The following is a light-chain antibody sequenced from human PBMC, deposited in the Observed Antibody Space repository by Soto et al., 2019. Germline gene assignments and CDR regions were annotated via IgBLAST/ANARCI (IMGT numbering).Light chain of an antibody. CDR3: QQYNSYSWT. CDR1: QSISSW. CDR2: DAS. Sequence: DIQMTQSPSTLSASVGDRVTITCRASQSISSWLAWYTQKPGKAPKLLIYDASSFESGVPSRLRGSGSGNEFTLPLRSLQPDEFATYYCQQYNSYSWTFGQGTKVDIK. V-gene: IGKV1-5*01. J-gene: IGKJ1*01.